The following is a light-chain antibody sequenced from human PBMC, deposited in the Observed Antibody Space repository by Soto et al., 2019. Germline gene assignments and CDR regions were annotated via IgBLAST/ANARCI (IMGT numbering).Light chain of an antibody. CDR2: GYN. Sequence: QSVLTQPPSVSGAPGQRVTISCTGSSSSIGAGYDVHWYQQLPGTAPKLLIYGYNNRPSGVPDRFSASKSGTSASLAVTGLQADDEADYYCQSYDNSLSGVVFGGGTKVTVL. CDR1: SSSIGAGYD. CDR3: QSYDNSLSGVV. J-gene: IGLJ2*01. V-gene: IGLV1-40*01.